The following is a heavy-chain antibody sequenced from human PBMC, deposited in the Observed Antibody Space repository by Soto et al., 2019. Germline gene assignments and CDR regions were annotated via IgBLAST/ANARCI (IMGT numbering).Heavy chain of an antibody. CDR1: GGSTSSSSYY. J-gene: IGHJ4*02. V-gene: IGHV4-39*01. CDR2: VYHSGST. CDR3: ARWRATSLYFDY. Sequence: SETLSLTCTVSGGSTSSSSYYWAWVRQPPGKGLEWIGSVYHSGSTYYNPSLKSRVTISVDTSENQFSLKVNSVTAADTAVYYCARWRATSLYFDYWGQGTLVTVSS. D-gene: IGHD1-26*01.